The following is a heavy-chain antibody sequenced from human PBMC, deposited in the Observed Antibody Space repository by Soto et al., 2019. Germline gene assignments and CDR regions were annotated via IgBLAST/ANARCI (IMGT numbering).Heavy chain of an antibody. CDR2: ISSSGSTI. CDR3: ASKLTVTNPFDY. D-gene: IGHD4-17*01. CDR1: GFTFSDYY. V-gene: IGHV3-11*01. J-gene: IGHJ4*02. Sequence: PGGSLRLSCAASGFTFSDYYMSWIRQAPGKGLEWVSYISSSGSTIYYADSVKGRFTISRDNAKNSLYLQMNSLRAEDTAVYYCASKLTVTNPFDYWRQGTLVTVSS.